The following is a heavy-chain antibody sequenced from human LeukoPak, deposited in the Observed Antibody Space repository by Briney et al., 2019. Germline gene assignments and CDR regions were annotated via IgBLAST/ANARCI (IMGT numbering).Heavy chain of an antibody. V-gene: IGHV4-59*01. CDR3: ARWANWNHDY. CDR2: IYHSGST. D-gene: IGHD1-1*01. Sequence: PSETLSLTCTVSGGSISPYYWSWIRQPPGKGLEWIGYIYHSGSTNYNPSLKSRVTISLDTSKNQFSPKLNSVTAADTAVYYCARWANWNHDYWGQGTLVTVSS. CDR1: GGSISPYY. J-gene: IGHJ4*02.